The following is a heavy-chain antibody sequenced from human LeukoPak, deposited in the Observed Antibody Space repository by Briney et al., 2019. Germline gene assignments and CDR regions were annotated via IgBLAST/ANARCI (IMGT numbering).Heavy chain of an antibody. CDR2: ITGSGGST. CDR1: GFTFSNYA. J-gene: IGHJ4*02. Sequence: PGGSLGLSCVASGFTFSNYAVNWVRQAPGKGLEWVSTITGSGGSTFYADSVKGRFTISRDNSMDTLYLQMSSLRAEDTAVYYCAKDRGRYYDSSGYYWGYYFDSWGQGILVTVST. CDR3: AKDRGRYYDSSGYYWGYYFDS. D-gene: IGHD3-22*01. V-gene: IGHV3-23*01.